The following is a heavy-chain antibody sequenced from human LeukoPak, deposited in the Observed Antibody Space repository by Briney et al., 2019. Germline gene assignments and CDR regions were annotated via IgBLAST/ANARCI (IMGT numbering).Heavy chain of an antibody. CDR3: ARSNCSSTSCYTRSYYYYGMDV. J-gene: IGHJ6*02. CDR2: IYSGGST. CDR1: GFTVSSNY. Sequence: PGGSLRLSCAASGFTVSSNYMSWVRQAPGRGLEGVSVIYSGGSTYYADSVKGRFTISRDNSKNTLYLQMNSLRAEDTAVYYCARSNCSSTSCYTRSYYYYGMDVWGQGTTVTVSS. V-gene: IGHV3-66*02. D-gene: IGHD2-2*02.